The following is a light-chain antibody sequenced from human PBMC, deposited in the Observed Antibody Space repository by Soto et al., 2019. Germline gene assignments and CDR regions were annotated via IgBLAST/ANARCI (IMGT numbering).Light chain of an antibody. J-gene: IGKJ1*01. CDR3: QQSQNWLRT. Sequence: EIVMTQSPATLSMYPGERATRSCRARQGVSSNLAWYQQKPGQAPSLVIHDASTRATGIPARFSGSGSGTEFTLTFRILQSEDFAVYCCQQSQNWLRTFAQGTKVDIK. CDR2: DAS. V-gene: IGKV3-15*01. CDR1: QGVSSN.